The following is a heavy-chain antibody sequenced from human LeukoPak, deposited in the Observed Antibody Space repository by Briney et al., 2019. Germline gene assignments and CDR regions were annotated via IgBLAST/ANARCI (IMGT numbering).Heavy chain of an antibody. CDR1: GFTFSSYG. V-gene: IGHV3-30*18. Sequence: GRSLRLSCAASGFTFSSYGMHWVRQAPGKGLEGVAVISYDGSNKYYADSAKGRFTISRDNSKNTLYLQMNSLRAEDTAVYYCAKDLGYYDSSGRVTPVLDYWGQGTLVTVSS. J-gene: IGHJ4*02. D-gene: IGHD3-22*01. CDR2: ISYDGSNK. CDR3: AKDLGYYDSSGRVTPVLDY.